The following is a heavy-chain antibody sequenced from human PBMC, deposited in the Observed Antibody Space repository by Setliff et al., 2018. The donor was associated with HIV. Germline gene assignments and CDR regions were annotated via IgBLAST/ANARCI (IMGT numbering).Heavy chain of an antibody. Sequence: GASVKVSCKASGYIFTSYYMHWLRQVPGQGLEWMGIVDPSGGSTNYAQKFQGRVTMTRDTSTSTVYMELSSLRSEDTAVYYCATNIAARPEGGFDFWGQGTLVTVSS. D-gene: IGHD6-6*01. J-gene: IGHJ4*02. CDR2: VDPSGGST. V-gene: IGHV1-46*01. CDR1: GYIFTSYY. CDR3: ATNIAARPEGGFDF.